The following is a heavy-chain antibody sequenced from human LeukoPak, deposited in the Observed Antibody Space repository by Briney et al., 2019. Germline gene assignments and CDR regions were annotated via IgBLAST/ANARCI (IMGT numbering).Heavy chain of an antibody. CDR2: IYYSGST. J-gene: IGHJ6*02. CDR1: SGSISSYY. V-gene: IGHV4-59*01. CDR3: ARESGSYYYYGMDV. Sequence: SETLSLTCTVSSGSISSYYWSWIRQPPGKGLEWIGYIYYSGSTNYNPSLKSRVTMSVDTSKNQFSQNLSSVTAADTAVYYYARESGSYYYYGMDVWGQGTTVTVSS. D-gene: IGHD1-26*01.